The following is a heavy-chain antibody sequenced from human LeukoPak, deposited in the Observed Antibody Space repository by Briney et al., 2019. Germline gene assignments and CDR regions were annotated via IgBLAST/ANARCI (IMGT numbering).Heavy chain of an antibody. D-gene: IGHD2-2*01. CDR3: ARGLRGIVPAACIDY. V-gene: IGHV3-15*01. CDR2: IKSKTDGGTT. J-gene: IGHJ4*02. Sequence: GGSLRLSCAASGFTFSNVWMSWVRQAPGKGLEWVGRIKSKTDGGTTDYAAPVKGRFAISRDDSKSTLYLQMNSLRAEDTAVYYCARGLRGIVPAACIDYWGQGTLVTVSS. CDR1: GFTFSNVW.